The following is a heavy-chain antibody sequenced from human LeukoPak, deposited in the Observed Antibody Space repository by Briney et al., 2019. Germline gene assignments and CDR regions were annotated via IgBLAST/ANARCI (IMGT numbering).Heavy chain of an antibody. CDR1: GFNFEDYT. CDR3: AKGRSGSYYDDAFDI. D-gene: IGHD1-26*01. CDR2: INWDGGST. V-gene: IGHV3-43*01. Sequence: GGSLRLSCAASGFNFEDYTMHWVRQTPGKGLEWVSLINWDGGSTYYADSVKGRFTISRDNSKNTLYLQMNSLRAEDTAVYYCAKGRSGSYYDDAFDIWGQGTMVTVSS. J-gene: IGHJ3*02.